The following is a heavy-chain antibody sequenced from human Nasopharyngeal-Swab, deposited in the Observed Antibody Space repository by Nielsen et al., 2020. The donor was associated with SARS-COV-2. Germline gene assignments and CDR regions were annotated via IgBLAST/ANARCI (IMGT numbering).Heavy chain of an antibody. V-gene: IGHV6-1*01. CDR3: ARGFLQTGFDY. CDR1: GDSVSSNNVA. CDR2: TYYGSKWYN. D-gene: IGHD3-9*01. Sequence: TLSLTFAISGDSVSSNNVAWTRISQSPSRGLEWLVRTYYGSKWYNHYAPSVKSRVTIKPDTSKNQFSLQMDSVTPEDSAVYYCARGFLQTGFDYWGQGTLVTVSS. J-gene: IGHJ4*02.